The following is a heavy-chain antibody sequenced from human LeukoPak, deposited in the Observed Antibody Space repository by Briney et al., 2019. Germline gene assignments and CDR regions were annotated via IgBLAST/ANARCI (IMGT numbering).Heavy chain of an antibody. CDR3: ATSYYNSGYFPFDY. V-gene: IGHV1-69*13. D-gene: IGHD3-22*01. CDR1: GGTFSRYA. CDR2: IIPIFGTA. J-gene: IGHJ4*02. Sequence: GASVKVSCKASGGTFSRYAISWVRQAPGQGLEWMGGIIPIFGTANYAQKFQGRVTITADESTSTAYMELSSLRSEDTAVYYCATSYYNSGYFPFDYWDQGTLVTVSS.